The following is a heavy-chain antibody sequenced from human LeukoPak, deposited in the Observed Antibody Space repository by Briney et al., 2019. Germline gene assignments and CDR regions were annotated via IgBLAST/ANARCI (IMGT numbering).Heavy chain of an antibody. Sequence: GGSLRLSCTASGFTFGDYAMSWVREAPGKGLEGGGFMRSKAYGGTTEYAASVKGRFTISRDDSKSIAYLQMNSLKTEDTAVYYCTREDIVATIGYYYYGMDVWGQGTTVTVSS. CDR1: GFTFGDYA. V-gene: IGHV3-49*04. CDR3: TREDIVATIGYYYYGMDV. CDR2: MRSKAYGGTT. J-gene: IGHJ6*02. D-gene: IGHD5-12*01.